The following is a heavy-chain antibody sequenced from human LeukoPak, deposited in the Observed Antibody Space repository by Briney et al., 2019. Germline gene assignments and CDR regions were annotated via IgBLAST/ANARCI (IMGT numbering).Heavy chain of an antibody. Sequence: PGGSLSLSCAASGFTFSYYQMNWVRQAPGKGLEWISYISGSGSTTSFADSVRGRFTISRDNAKNSMFLQMNSLRAEDTAVYYCARGYCSGGSCHFDSWGQGTLVTVSS. J-gene: IGHJ4*02. CDR3: ARGYCSGGSCHFDS. V-gene: IGHV3-48*03. CDR2: ISGSGSTT. CDR1: GFTFSYYQ. D-gene: IGHD2-15*01.